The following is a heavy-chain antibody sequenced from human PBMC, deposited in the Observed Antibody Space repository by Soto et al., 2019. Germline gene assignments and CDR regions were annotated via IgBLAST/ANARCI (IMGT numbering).Heavy chain of an antibody. Sequence: QVQLVESGGGVVQPGRSLRLSCAASGFTFSDYGMHWVRQAPGKGLEWVAVISYDGNNKYYADSVKGRFTFSRDKFKSTLYLQMSSLRAEDTAVYFCAKDMLPNTVTTCGSWGQGTLVTVSS. CDR2: ISYDGNNK. CDR1: GFTFSDYG. V-gene: IGHV3-30*18. J-gene: IGHJ5*02. D-gene: IGHD4-17*01. CDR3: AKDMLPNTVTTCGS.